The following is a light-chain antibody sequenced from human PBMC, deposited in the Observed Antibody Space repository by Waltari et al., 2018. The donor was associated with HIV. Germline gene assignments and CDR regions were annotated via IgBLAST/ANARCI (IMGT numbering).Light chain of an antibody. V-gene: IGKV3-15*01. CDR2: GAS. J-gene: IGKJ1*01. CDR3: QQYNNWPRT. CDR1: QSVNSN. Sequence: EIVMTQSPATLSVSPGERVTLSCRASQSVNSNLAWYQQKPGQAPRLLIYGASTRATGIPVRFSGSGSGTEFTLTISSLQSEDFALYYCQQYNNWPRTFGQGTKVEIK.